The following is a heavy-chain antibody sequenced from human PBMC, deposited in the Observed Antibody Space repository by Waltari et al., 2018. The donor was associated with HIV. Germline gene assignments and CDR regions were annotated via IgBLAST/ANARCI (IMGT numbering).Heavy chain of an antibody. D-gene: IGHD3-22*01. CDR3: ARHKASTRYHLLGEGLGN. Sequence: QLQLRESGPGLVKPSETLSLTCTVSGGSITNPDYYWGWIRQPPGKGLEWIATIYYSGGTDYSPSRKSRVTISVDTSKNQFSLKLTSVTAADTAVYYCARHKASTRYHLLGEGLGNWGPGTLVTISS. CDR2: IYYSGGT. V-gene: IGHV4-39*01. J-gene: IGHJ4*02. CDR1: GGSITNPDYY.